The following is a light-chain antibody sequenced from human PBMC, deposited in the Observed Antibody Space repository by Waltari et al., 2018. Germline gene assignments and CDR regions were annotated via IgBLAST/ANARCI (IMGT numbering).Light chain of an antibody. CDR3: QSYDHNNVL. J-gene: IGLJ2*01. V-gene: IGLV6-57*02. Sequence: NFMLTQPHSVSESLGKTVTISCTGSGANIANNYVQWYQQRPGRAPTPVIYEDNRRPSGVPDRFSGSIDSSSSSASLTISGLKTEDEADYYCQSYDHNNVLFGGGTKLTVL. CDR1: GANIANNY. CDR2: EDN.